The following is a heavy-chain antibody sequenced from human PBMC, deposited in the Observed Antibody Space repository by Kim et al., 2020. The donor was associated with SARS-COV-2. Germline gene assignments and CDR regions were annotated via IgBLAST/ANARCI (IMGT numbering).Heavy chain of an antibody. J-gene: IGHJ6*02. D-gene: IGHD3-3*01. CDR1: GYTFTSYA. CDR2: INTNTGNP. CDR3: ARDPGVSTIFGVVIRNPNYYGMDV. Sequence: ASVKVSCKASGYTFTSYAMNWVRQAPRQGLEWMGWINTNTGNPTYAQGFTGRFVFSLDTSVSTAYLQISSLKAEDTAVYYCARDPGVSTIFGVVIRNPNYYGMDVWGQGTTVTVSS. V-gene: IGHV7-4-1*02.